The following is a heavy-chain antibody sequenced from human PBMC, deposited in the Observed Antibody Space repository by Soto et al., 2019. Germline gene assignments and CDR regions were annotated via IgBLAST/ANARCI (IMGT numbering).Heavy chain of an antibody. CDR3: ASSYYGGNSPYYYGMDV. D-gene: IGHD2-21*02. CDR1: GYTFNSYG. V-gene: IGHV1-18*01. Sequence: GASVKVSCKASGYTFNSYGISWVRQARGQGLEWIGWISLYNGDTDYAQKFQGRVTVTTDTSTSTAYMELGSLRSDDTAEYYCASSYYGGNSPYYYGMDVWGQGTTVTVSS. CDR2: ISLYNGDT. J-gene: IGHJ6*02.